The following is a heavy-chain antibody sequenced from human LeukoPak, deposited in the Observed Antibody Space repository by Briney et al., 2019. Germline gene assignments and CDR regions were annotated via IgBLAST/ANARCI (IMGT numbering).Heavy chain of an antibody. Sequence: GGSLRLSCAASGFTFSSYAMSWVRQAPGKGLEWVSAISGSGGSTYYADSVKGRFTISRDNSKNTLYLQMNSLRAEDTAVYYCAKGAYCTNGVCYTGNAFDIWGQGTMVTVSS. CDR2: ISGSGGST. J-gene: IGHJ3*02. CDR1: GFTFSSYA. V-gene: IGHV3-23*01. CDR3: AKGAYCTNGVCYTGNAFDI. D-gene: IGHD2-8*01.